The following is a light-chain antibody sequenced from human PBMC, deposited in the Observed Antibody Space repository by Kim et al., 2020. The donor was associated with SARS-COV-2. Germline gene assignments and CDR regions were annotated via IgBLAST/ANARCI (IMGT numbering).Light chain of an antibody. CDR3: QQYGSSPCT. Sequence: EIVLTQSPGTLSLSPGERATLSCRASQSVSSSSLAWYQQKPGQAPRLLIYGASSRATGIPDRFSGSGSGTDFTLTISRLEPEDFAVYYCQQYGSSPCTFGQGTKL. V-gene: IGKV3-20*01. CDR2: GAS. CDR1: QSVSSSS. J-gene: IGKJ2*02.